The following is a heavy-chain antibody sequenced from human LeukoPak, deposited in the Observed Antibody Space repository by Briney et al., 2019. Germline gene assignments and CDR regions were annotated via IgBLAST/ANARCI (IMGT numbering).Heavy chain of an antibody. CDR3: ARGPMGDSSGYYYVNY. CDR1: GYTFTSYD. J-gene: IGHJ4*02. CDR2: MSPNSGNT. Sequence: ASVKVSCKASGYTFTSYDINWVRQATGQGLEWMGWMSPNSGNTGYAQKFQGRVTMTRNTSISTAYMELSSLRSEDTAVYYCARGPMGDSSGYYYVNYWGQGTLVTVSS. V-gene: IGHV1-8*01. D-gene: IGHD3-22*01.